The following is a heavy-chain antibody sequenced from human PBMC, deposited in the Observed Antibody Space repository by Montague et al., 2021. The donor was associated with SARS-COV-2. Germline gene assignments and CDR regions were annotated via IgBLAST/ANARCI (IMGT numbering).Heavy chain of an antibody. Sequence: SETLSLTCAVYGGSFSGYYWTWIRQSPGKGLEWIAEINHSGTTNYNFNPSLRSQVTISVDTPKSQFSLKLSSVTAADTGVYYCARWDPQTLTLIGLRGKSASDYWGQGTLVTVSS. CDR1: GGSFSGYY. D-gene: IGHD4-23*01. CDR3: ARWDPQTLTLIGLRGKSASDY. V-gene: IGHV4-34*01. J-gene: IGHJ4*02. CDR2: INHSGTT.